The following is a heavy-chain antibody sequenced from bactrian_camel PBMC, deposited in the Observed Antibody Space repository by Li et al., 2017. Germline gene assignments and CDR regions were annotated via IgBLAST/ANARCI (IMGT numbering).Heavy chain of an antibody. CDR3: AADFYGLGDGTAALKPKYNY. CDR2: IDDDGVT. V-gene: IGHV3S53*01. J-gene: IGHJ4*01. D-gene: IGHD3*01. Sequence: QLVESGGGSVQAGGSLRLSCEASGFSVSNACMGWYRQTPGKKREGVAQIDDDGVTSVAESVKGRFTISQDNARNTLDLEMRSLKPEDTGTYYCAADFYGLGDGTAALKPKYNYWGQGTQVTVS. CDR1: GFSVSNAC.